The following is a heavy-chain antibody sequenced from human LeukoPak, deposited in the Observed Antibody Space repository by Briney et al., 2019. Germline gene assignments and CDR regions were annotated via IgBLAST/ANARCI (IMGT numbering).Heavy chain of an antibody. V-gene: IGHV1-18*01. CDR2: ISAYNGNT. CDR3: ARDLGEYSSGWYVDY. Sequence: ASVKVSCKASGYTFTSYGIRWVRQAPRQGLEGMGWISAYNGNTNYAQKLQGRVTMTTDTSTSTAYMELRSLRSDDTAVYYCARDLGEYSSGWYVDYWGQGTLVTVSS. CDR1: GYTFTSYG. D-gene: IGHD6-19*01. J-gene: IGHJ4*02.